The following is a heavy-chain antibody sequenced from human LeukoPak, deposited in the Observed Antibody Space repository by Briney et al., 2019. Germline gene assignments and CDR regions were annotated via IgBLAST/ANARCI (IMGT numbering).Heavy chain of an antibody. D-gene: IGHD1-1*01. CDR3: AREEGTYYFDY. CDR1: GGSISSSNW. V-gene: IGHV4-4*02. J-gene: IGHJ4*02. CDR2: IYHSGST. Sequence: PSETLSLTCAVSGGSISSSNWWSWVRQPPGKGLEWIGEIYHSGSTNYNPSLKSRVTISVDTSKNQFSLKLSSVTAADTAVYYCAREEGTYYFDYWGQGTLVTVSS.